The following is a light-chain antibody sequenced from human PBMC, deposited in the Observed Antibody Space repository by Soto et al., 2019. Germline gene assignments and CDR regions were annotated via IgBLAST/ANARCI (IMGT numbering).Light chain of an antibody. V-gene: IGKV4-1*01. CDR1: QSVLYSSNNKNC. J-gene: IGKJ1*01. CDR3: QQYYSTLWT. CDR2: WAS. Sequence: DIMMTQSPDSLAVSLGERATINCKSSQSVLYSSNNKNCLAWYQQKPGQPPKLLIYWASTRESGVPDRFSGSGSGTDFTLTISSLQAEDVAVYYCQQYYSTLWTFGQGTKVEIK.